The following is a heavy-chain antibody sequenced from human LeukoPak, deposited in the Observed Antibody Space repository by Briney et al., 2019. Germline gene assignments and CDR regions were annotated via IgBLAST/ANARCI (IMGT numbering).Heavy chain of an antibody. D-gene: IGHD1-1*01. J-gene: IGHJ6*03. Sequence: TSSETLSLTCTVSGGSISSYYWSWIRQPPGKGLEWIGYIHYSGTTNYNPSLKSRVTISVDTSKNQFSLKLSSVTAADTAVYYCARVSWFPGTLYYYMDVWGKGTTVTVSS. V-gene: IGHV4-59*01. CDR2: IHYSGTT. CDR1: GGSISSYY. CDR3: ARVSWFPGTLYYYMDV.